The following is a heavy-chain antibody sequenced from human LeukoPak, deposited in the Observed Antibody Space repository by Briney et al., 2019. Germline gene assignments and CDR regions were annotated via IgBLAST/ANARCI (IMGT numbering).Heavy chain of an antibody. CDR1: GGSISSYY. CDR2: IYYSGST. J-gene: IGHJ5*02. D-gene: IGHD3-9*01. Sequence: KTSETLSLTCTVSGGSISSYYWSWIRQPPGKGLEWIGYIYYSGSTNYNPSLKSRVTISVDTSKNQFSLKLSSVTAADTAVYYCARSEGKGYYDILTGPPDLWGQGTLVTVSS. CDR3: ARSEGKGYYDILTGPPDL. V-gene: IGHV4-59*01.